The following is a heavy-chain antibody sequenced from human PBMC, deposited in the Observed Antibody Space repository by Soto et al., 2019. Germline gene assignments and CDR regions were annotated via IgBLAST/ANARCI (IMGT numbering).Heavy chain of an antibody. J-gene: IGHJ4*02. Sequence: GGSLRLSCAASGFTFSSYGMHWVRQAPGKGLEWVAVIWYDGSNKYYADSVKGRFTISRDNSKNTLYLQMNSLRAEDTAVYYCARERTTMIVVVTLDYWGQGTLVTVSS. CDR1: GFTFSSYG. V-gene: IGHV3-33*01. CDR3: ARERTTMIVVVTLDY. D-gene: IGHD3-22*01. CDR2: IWYDGSNK.